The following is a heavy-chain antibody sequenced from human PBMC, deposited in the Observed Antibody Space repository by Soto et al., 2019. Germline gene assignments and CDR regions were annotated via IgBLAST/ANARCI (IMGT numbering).Heavy chain of an antibody. CDR1: GYSFTTYW. J-gene: IGHJ5*02. Sequence: GESLKISCKGFGYSFTTYWIGWVRQKPGKGLEWMGLIYPSDSDTTYSPSFRGQVTFSVDTSINTAYVQWSSLEASDTAMYYCPGYTGGTISTWGRGTLVTVSS. CDR2: IYPSDSDT. V-gene: IGHV5-51*01. D-gene: IGHD5-12*01. CDR3: PGYTGGTIST.